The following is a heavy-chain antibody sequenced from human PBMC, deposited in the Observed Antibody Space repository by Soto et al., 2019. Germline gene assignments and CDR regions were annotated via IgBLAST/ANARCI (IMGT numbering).Heavy chain of an antibody. CDR2: IYATGTT. Sequence: SETLSLTCTVSGASISGFYWSWIRKSAGKGLEWIGRIYATGTTDYNPSLKSRVMMSVDTSKKQFSLKLRSVTAADTAVYYCVRDGTKTLRDWFDPRGQGISVTVSS. CDR3: VRDGTKTLRDWFDP. CDR1: GASISGFY. J-gene: IGHJ5*02. D-gene: IGHD1-1*01. V-gene: IGHV4-4*07.